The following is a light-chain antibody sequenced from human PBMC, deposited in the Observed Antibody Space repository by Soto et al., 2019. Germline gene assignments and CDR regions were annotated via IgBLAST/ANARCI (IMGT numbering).Light chain of an antibody. Sequence: QSALTQPASVSGSPGQSITISCTGTSSGVGGYNYVSWYQQHPGKAPKLMIYDVSIWPSGVSNRFSGSKSGNTASLTISGLPAEDEADYYCSSYTSSSALVVFGGGTKLTVL. J-gene: IGLJ2*01. CDR3: SSYTSSSALVV. CDR1: SSGVGGYNY. CDR2: DVS. V-gene: IGLV2-14*01.